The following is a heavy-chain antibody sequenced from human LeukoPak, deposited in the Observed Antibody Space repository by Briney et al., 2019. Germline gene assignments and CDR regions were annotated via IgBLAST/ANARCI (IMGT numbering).Heavy chain of an antibody. CDR2: ISSSSSTI. D-gene: IGHD3-22*01. Sequence: GGSLRLSCAASGFTFSSYSMNWVRQAPGKGLEWVSYISSSSSTIYYADSVKGRFTISRDNAKNSLYLQMNSLRDEDTAVYYCARDGPTYYYDSSGYSWFDPWGQGTLVTVSS. CDR3: ARDGPTYYYDSSGYSWFDP. J-gene: IGHJ5*02. CDR1: GFTFSSYS. V-gene: IGHV3-48*02.